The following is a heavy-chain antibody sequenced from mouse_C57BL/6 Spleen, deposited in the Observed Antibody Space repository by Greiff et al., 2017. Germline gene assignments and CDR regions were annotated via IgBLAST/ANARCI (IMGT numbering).Heavy chain of an antibody. Sequence: SGPELVKPGASVKMSCKASGYTFTDYNMHWVKQSHGKSLEWIGYINPNNGGTSYNQKFKGKATLTVNKSSSTAYMELRSLTSEESAVYYCARKEGYDGYPFDYGGQGTTLTVSS. J-gene: IGHJ2*01. CDR1: GYTFTDYN. V-gene: IGHV1-22*01. D-gene: IGHD2-3*01. CDR2: INPNNGGT. CDR3: ARKEGYDGYPFDY.